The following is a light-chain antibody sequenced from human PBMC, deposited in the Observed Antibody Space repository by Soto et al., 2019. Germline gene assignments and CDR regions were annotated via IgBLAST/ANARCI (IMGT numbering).Light chain of an antibody. CDR3: QQRSNLWT. CDR2: GAS. CDR1: QSVSSSY. Sequence: ILMTQSPATLSLPPGERATLSCRASQSVSSSYLAWYQQKPGQAPRLLIYGASSRATGIPDRFSGSGSGTDFTLTISSLEPEDFAVYYCQQRSNLWTFGQGTKVDIK. V-gene: IGKV3D-20*02. J-gene: IGKJ1*01.